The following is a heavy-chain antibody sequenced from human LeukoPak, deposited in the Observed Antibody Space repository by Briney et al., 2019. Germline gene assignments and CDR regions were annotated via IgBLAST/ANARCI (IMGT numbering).Heavy chain of an antibody. V-gene: IGHV1-2*02. CDR1: GYTFTRYY. CDR3: ARGNTYNCFDP. CDR2: INPNSGDT. D-gene: IGHD2/OR15-2a*01. J-gene: IGHJ5*02. Sequence: ASVKVSCKASGYTFTRYYMHWVRQAPGQGLEWLGWINPNSGDTNYLQKFQGGVTMTWDTSISTAYMELTSLRSDDTAVYYCARGNTYNCFDPWGQGTLVTVSS.